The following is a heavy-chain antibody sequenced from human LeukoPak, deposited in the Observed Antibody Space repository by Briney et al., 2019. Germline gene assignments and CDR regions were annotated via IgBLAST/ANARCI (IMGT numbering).Heavy chain of an antibody. J-gene: IGHJ4*02. Sequence: SETLSLTCAVYGGSFSGYYWSWIRQPPGKGLEWIGEINHSGSTNYNPSLKSRVTTSVDTSKNQFSLKLSSVTAADTAVYYCARGSRKESFDYWGQGTLVTVSS. V-gene: IGHV4-34*01. CDR1: GGSFSGYY. D-gene: IGHD1-14*01. CDR2: INHSGST. CDR3: ARGSRKESFDY.